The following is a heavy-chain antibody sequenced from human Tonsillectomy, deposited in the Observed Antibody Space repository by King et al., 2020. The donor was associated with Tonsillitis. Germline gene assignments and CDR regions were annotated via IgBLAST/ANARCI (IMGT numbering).Heavy chain of an antibody. CDR1: GYSISSGYY. CDR3: ARETGTPFYYYYCMDV. D-gene: IGHD1-7*01. J-gene: IGHJ6*02. V-gene: IGHV4-38-2*02. Sequence: VQLQESGPGLVKPSETLSLTCTVSGYSISSGYYWGWSRQPPGKGLEWIGSIYHSGSTYYNQSLKSRVTISVDTSKNQFSLKLSSVTAADTAVYYCARETGTPFYYYYCMDVWGQGTTVTVSS. CDR2: IYHSGST.